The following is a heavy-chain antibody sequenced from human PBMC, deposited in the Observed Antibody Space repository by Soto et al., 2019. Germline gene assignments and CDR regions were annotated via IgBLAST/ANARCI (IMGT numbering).Heavy chain of an antibody. CDR1: GYSISSGYY. J-gene: IGHJ4*02. CDR3: TRLPESLEFVGF. CDR2: IHYTGYT. V-gene: IGHV4-38-2*01. D-gene: IGHD1-1*01. Sequence: SETLSLTCAVSGYSISSGYYWACIRQPPGKGLGWVGSIHYTGYTYYNPSLKSRATMSVDTSNNHISLTLATLTTADTAVYYCTRLPESLEFVGFWGQRTLVTVSS.